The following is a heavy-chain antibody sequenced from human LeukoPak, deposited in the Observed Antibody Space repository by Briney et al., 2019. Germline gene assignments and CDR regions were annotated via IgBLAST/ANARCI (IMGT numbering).Heavy chain of an antibody. CDR1: GGSISSYY. D-gene: IGHD6-25*01. CDR2: IYTSGST. Sequence: SETLSLTCTVSGGSISSYYWSWIRQPAGKGLEWIGRIYTSGSTNYNPSLKSRVTMSVDTSKNQFSLKLTSVTAADTAVYYCARDRGSSGNDYYFDYWGQGTLVTVSS. J-gene: IGHJ4*02. V-gene: IGHV4-4*07. CDR3: ARDRGSSGNDYYFDY.